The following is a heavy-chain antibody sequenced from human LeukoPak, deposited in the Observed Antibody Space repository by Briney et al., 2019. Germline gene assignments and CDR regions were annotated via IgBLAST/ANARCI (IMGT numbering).Heavy chain of an antibody. D-gene: IGHD1-26*01. Sequence: GGSLRLSCAASGFTFSSHGMHWVRQAPGKGLEWVAVIWYDGSNKYYADSVEGRFTISRDNSKNTLWLQMGIMTAEDTAVYYCAKDRSGSDNSQIDVWGQGTMVTVSS. V-gene: IGHV3-33*06. J-gene: IGHJ3*01. CDR2: IWYDGSNK. CDR1: GFTFSSHG. CDR3: AKDRSGSDNSQIDV.